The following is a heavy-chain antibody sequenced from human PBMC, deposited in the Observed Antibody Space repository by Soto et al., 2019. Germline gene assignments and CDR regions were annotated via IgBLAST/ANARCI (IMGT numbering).Heavy chain of an antibody. D-gene: IGHD2-15*01. Sequence: QVQLVQSGAEVKKPGSSVKVSCKASGGTFSRYTISWVRQAPGQGLEWMGRIIPILDIPNYAQNFQGRVTITADKSTSTAYMELSSLRSDDTALYYCARHFTGGLVLGASPPGGDNYGWDVWGQGTTVTVSS. CDR3: ARHFTGGLVLGASPPGGDNYGWDV. V-gene: IGHV1-69*02. CDR1: GGTFSRYT. CDR2: IIPILDIP. J-gene: IGHJ6*02.